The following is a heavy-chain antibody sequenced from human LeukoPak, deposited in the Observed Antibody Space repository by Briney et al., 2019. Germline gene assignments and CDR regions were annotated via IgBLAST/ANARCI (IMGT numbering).Heavy chain of an antibody. D-gene: IGHD5-12*01. CDR1: GGSISSYY. CDR3: AKTGNGYDPLYYYYYMDV. V-gene: IGHV4-4*09. Sequence: SETLSLTCSVSGGSISSYYWSWIRQPPGKGLEWLAFIYTDGSINYNPSLKSRVTISVDTSSNQFSLKLSSVTAADTAVYFCAKTGNGYDPLYYYYYMDVWGKGTTVTVSS. J-gene: IGHJ6*03. CDR2: IYTDGSI.